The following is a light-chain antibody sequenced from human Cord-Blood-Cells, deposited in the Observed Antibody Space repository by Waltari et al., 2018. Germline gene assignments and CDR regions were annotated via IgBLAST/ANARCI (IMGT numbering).Light chain of an antibody. CDR1: QSVSSN. J-gene: IGKJ1*01. Sequence: EIVMTQSPATLSVSPGERATLSCRASQSVSSNLARYQQKPGQATRLIIYGASTRATGIPARFSGSGSGTEFSLTISSLQSEAFAVYYCQQYKNWPWTFGQGTKVEIK. CDR2: GAS. CDR3: QQYKNWPWT. V-gene: IGKV3D-15*01.